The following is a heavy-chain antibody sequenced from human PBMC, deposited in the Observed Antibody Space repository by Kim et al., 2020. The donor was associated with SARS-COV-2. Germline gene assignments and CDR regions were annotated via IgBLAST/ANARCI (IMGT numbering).Heavy chain of an antibody. CDR3: AKRMGYYWLGKLVEDGDFGL. Sequence: GGSLRLSCEASGFNFNNYGMHWVRQAPGKGLEWVALISYEGSKQYYADSVKGRFSISRDCSKNTLYLHMNTLRSEDTAVYYCAKRMGYYWLGKLVEDGDFGLWGQGTLVTVSS. CDR2: ISYEGSKQ. CDR1: GFNFNNYG. D-gene: IGHD1-20*01. J-gene: IGHJ2*01. V-gene: IGHV3-30*18.